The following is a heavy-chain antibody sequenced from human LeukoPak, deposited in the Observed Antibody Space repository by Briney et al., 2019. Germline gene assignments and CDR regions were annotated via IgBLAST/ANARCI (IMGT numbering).Heavy chain of an antibody. D-gene: IGHD3-22*01. CDR2: ISAYNGNT. J-gene: IGHJ4*02. CDR1: GYTFTSYG. Sequence: ASVKVSCKASGYTFTSYGISWVRQAPGQGLEWMGWISAYNGNTNYAQKLQGRVTMTTDTSTSTAYMELRSLRSDDTAVYYCARNYYDSSGYLCVLDDYWGQGTLVTVSS. CDR3: ARNYYDSSGYLCVLDDY. V-gene: IGHV1-18*01.